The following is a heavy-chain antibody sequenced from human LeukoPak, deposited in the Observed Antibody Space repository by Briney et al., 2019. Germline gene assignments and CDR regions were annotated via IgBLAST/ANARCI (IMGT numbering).Heavy chain of an antibody. J-gene: IGHJ3*02. CDR3: AKGQGDCSGGSCAFEI. V-gene: IGHV3-23*01. Sequence: GGSLRLSCAASGFTFSSYGMSWVRKPPGKGLEWVSAITATSSSTYDADSVQGRFTISRDNSANTLYLQMNSLRPENTAIYYCAKGQGDCSGGSCAFEIWGQGTMVTVSS. CDR2: ITATSSST. D-gene: IGHD2-15*01. CDR1: GFTFSSYG.